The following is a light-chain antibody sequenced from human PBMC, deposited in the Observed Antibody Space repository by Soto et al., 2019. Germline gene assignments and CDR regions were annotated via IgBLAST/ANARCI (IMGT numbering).Light chain of an antibody. CDR3: AAWYDSLNVVL. J-gene: IGLJ2*01. V-gene: IGLV1-36*01. Sequence: QSVLTQPPSVSGAPRQRVSISCSGATSNIGNNAVNWYQQLPGKAPKLLIYFDDLMPSGVSDRFSGSKSGTSASLAISGLQSEDEADYYCAAWYDSLNVVLFGGGTKLTVL. CDR2: FDD. CDR1: TSNIGNNA.